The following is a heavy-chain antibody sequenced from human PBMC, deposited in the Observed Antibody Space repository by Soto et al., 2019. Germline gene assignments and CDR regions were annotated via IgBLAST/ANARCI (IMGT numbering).Heavy chain of an antibody. CDR3: ARAQYGSVSYVGRRYYYDGMDV. CDR1: GFTFSSYS. V-gene: IGHV3-48*02. J-gene: IGHJ6*02. CDR2: ISSSSSTI. Sequence: SLRLSCAASGFTFSSYSMNWVRQAPGKGLEWVSYISSSSSTIYYADSVKGRFTISRDNAKNSLYLQMNSLRDEDTAVYYCARAQYGSVSYVGRRYYYDGMDVWGQETTVTVSS. D-gene: IGHD3-10*01.